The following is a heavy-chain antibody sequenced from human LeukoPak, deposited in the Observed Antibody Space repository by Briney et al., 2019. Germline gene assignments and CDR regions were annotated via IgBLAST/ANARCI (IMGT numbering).Heavy chain of an antibody. CDR3: ARVGWSTGDH. V-gene: IGHV3-21*01. CDR1: GFTFSSYS. CDR2: ISSSSGYI. D-gene: IGHD5/OR15-5a*01. J-gene: IGHJ4*02. Sequence: GGSLRLSCAASGFTFSSYSMNWVRQAPGKGLEWVSSISSSSGYIYYADSVKGRFTISRDNAKNSLYLQMNSLRAEDTAVYYCARVGWSTGDHWGQGSLVTVSS.